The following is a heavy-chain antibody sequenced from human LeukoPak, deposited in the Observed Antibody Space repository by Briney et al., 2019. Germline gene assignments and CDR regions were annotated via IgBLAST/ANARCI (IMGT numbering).Heavy chain of an antibody. D-gene: IGHD3-10*01. J-gene: IGHJ6*04. CDR2: ISSSGSTI. CDR1: GFTLSSYE. Sequence: PGGSLRLSRVPSGFTLSSYEMNWVRQAPGKGREGVSYISSSGSTIYYADSVKGRFTISRDNAKNSLFLQMNSLRAEDTAVYYCARDDLMVRGVRIYYYGMDVWGKGTTVTVSS. V-gene: IGHV3-48*03. CDR3: ARDDLMVRGVRIYYYGMDV.